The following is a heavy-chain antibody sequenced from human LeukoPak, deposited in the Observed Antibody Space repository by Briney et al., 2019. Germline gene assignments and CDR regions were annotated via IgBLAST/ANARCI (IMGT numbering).Heavy chain of an antibody. V-gene: IGHV3-48*03. Sequence: GGSLRLSCAASGFTFSSYEMNWVRQAPGKGLEWVSYISSSGSTIYYADSVKGRFTISRDNSKHTLYLQMDSLKPDDTAVYYCARDPGQPTYNDPFFGMDVWGQGTTVTVSS. CDR3: ARDPGQPTYNDPFFGMDV. CDR1: GFTFSSYE. D-gene: IGHD1-1*01. J-gene: IGHJ6*02. CDR2: ISSSGSTI.